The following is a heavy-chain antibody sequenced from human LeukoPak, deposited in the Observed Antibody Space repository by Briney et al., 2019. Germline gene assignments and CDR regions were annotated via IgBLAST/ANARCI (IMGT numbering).Heavy chain of an antibody. J-gene: IGHJ6*03. CDR3: ARTHSSGWPVYYYMDV. V-gene: IGHV4-59*01. D-gene: IGHD6-19*01. CDR1: GGSISSYY. Sequence: SETLSLTCTVSGGSISSYYWSWIRQPPGKGLEWIGYIYYSGSTNYNPSLKSRVTISVDTSKNQFSLKLSSVTAADTAVYYCARTHSSGWPVYYYMDVWGKGTTVTVSS. CDR2: IYYSGST.